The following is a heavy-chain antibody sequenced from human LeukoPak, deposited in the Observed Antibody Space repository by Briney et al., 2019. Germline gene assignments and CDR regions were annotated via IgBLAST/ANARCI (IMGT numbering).Heavy chain of an antibody. CDR3: AREGCNTTTCSSFFDI. CDR1: DASISTYY. Sequence: SETLSLTCTVSDASISTYYWSWIRQPPGKGLEWIGYIYYNGNTNYNPSLKSRLTLSIDTSKNQFSLNLTSVTAADTAVYYCAREGCNTTTCSSFFDIWDQGTMVTVSS. CDR2: IYYNGNT. J-gene: IGHJ3*02. V-gene: IGHV4-59*01. D-gene: IGHD2/OR15-2a*01.